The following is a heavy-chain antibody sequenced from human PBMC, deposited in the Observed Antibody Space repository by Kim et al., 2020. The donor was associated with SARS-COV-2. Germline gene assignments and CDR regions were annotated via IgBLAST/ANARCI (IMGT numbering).Heavy chain of an antibody. CDR2: INHSGST. J-gene: IGHJ6*02. CDR1: GGSFSGYY. Sequence: SETLSLTCAVYGGSFSGYYWSWIRQPPGKGLEWIGEINHSGSTNYNPSLKSRVTISVDTSKNQFSLKLSSVTAADTAVYYCARAHIVATSDYYYYYGMDVWGQGTTVPVSS. CDR3: ARAHIVATSDYYYYYGMDV. D-gene: IGHD5-12*01. V-gene: IGHV4-34*01.